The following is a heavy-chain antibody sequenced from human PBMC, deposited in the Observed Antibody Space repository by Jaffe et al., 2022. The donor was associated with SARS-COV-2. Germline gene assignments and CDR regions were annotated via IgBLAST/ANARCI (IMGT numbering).Heavy chain of an antibody. J-gene: IGHJ4*02. V-gene: IGHV1-3*01. CDR2: ISAGNGNR. Sequence: QVQLVQSGAEVKKPGASVKVSCKASGYTLTSYAMHWVRQAPGQRLEWMGWISAGNGNRKYSQKFQGRVTITRDTSASTAYMELSSLRSEDTAVYYCARISGGSYAYVDYWGQGTLVTVSS. D-gene: IGHD1-26*01. CDR3: ARISGGSYAYVDY. CDR1: GYTLTSYA.